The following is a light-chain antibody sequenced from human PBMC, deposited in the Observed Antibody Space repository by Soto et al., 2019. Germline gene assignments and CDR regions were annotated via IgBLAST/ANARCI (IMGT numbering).Light chain of an antibody. Sequence: TQSPATLSMSPGERVTLCCRASQSLTRNLARYQHKPGQSPRLLIYGAPARATGIPARFSGSGSGTNFTLTISSLEPEDFAVYYCQPRSKWPLTFGGGTKVDI. CDR1: QSLTRN. CDR2: GAP. V-gene: IGKV3-11*01. J-gene: IGKJ4*01. CDR3: QPRSKWPLT.